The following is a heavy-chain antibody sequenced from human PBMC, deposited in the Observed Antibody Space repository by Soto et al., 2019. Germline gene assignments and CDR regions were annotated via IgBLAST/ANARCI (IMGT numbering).Heavy chain of an antibody. CDR3: ARDQYDILIGYYSGDAFAI. D-gene: IGHD3-9*01. CDR1: GYTFNSYG. V-gene: IGHV1-18*01. CDR2: ISAYNGNT. Sequence: QVQLVQSGAEVKKPGASVKVSCKASGYTFNSYGITWVRQAPGQGLEWMGWISAYNGNTNYAQNLQGRVTMTTDTSTSTAYMELRSLRSDDTAVYYCARDQYDILIGYYSGDAFAIWGQGTMVTVSS. J-gene: IGHJ3*02.